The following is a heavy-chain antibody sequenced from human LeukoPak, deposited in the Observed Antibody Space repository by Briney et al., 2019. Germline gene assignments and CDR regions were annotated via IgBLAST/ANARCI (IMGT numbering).Heavy chain of an antibody. Sequence: GGSLRLSCAAAGFTFSNYGIHWVRQAPGKGLEWVAVISKDGSNRDYADSVKGRFIISRDNSKNTSYLQMNSLRAEDTAVYYCARDRSGIYDAFDIWGQGTMVTVSS. J-gene: IGHJ3*02. CDR1: GFTFSNYG. V-gene: IGHV3-30*03. CDR3: ARDRSGIYDAFDI. CDR2: ISKDGSNR. D-gene: IGHD1-14*01.